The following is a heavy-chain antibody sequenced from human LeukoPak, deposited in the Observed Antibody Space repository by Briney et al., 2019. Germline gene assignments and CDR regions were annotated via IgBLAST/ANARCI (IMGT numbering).Heavy chain of an antibody. J-gene: IGHJ4*02. CDR3: AKSAVGATEYYFDY. Sequence: GGSLRLSYAASGFTFDDYAMHWVRQAPGKGLEWVSGISWNSGSIGYADSVKGRFTISRDNAKNSLYLQMNSLRAEDTALYYCAKSAVGATEYYFDYWGQGTLVTVSS. CDR1: GFTFDDYA. CDR2: ISWNSGSI. D-gene: IGHD1-26*01. V-gene: IGHV3-9*01.